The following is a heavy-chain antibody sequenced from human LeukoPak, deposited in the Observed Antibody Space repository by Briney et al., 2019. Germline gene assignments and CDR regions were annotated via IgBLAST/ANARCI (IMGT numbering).Heavy chain of an antibody. V-gene: IGHV1-2*02. CDR1: GYTFTGYY. J-gene: IGHJ6*02. D-gene: IGHD5-24*01. CDR3: ARDPMAAQDYYYYGMDV. Sequence: ASVKVSCKASGYTFTGYYMHWVRQAPGQGLEWMGWINPNSGGTNHAQKFQGRVTMTRDTSISTAYMELSRLRSDDTAVYYCARDPMAAQDYYYYGMDVWGQGTTVTVSS. CDR2: INPNSGGT.